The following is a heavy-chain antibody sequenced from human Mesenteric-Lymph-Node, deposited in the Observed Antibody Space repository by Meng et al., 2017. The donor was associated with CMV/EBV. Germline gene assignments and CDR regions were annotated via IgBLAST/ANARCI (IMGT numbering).Heavy chain of an antibody. CDR3: ARDRVLRFLEWPRMDV. J-gene: IGHJ6*02. Sequence: GGSLRLSCAASGFTFSSYGMHWVRQAPGKGLEWVAFIRYDGSNKYYADSVKGRFTISRDNSKNTLYLQMNSLRAEDTAVYYCARDRVLRFLEWPRMDVWGQGTTVTVSS. CDR1: GFTFSSYG. CDR2: IRYDGSNK. V-gene: IGHV3-30*02. D-gene: IGHD3-3*01.